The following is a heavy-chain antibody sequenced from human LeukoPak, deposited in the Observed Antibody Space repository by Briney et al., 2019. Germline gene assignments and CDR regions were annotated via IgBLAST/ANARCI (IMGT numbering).Heavy chain of an antibody. CDR2: IYHSGST. J-gene: IGHJ4*02. D-gene: IGHD3-22*01. Sequence: SETLSLTCTVSGYSISSGYYWGWIRQPPGKGLEWIGSIYHSGSTYYNPSLKSRVTISVDTSKNQFSLKLSSVTAADTAVYYCARDSFYDSSGYRPFDYWGQGTLATVSS. V-gene: IGHV4-38-2*02. CDR1: GYSISSGYY. CDR3: ARDSFYDSSGYRPFDY.